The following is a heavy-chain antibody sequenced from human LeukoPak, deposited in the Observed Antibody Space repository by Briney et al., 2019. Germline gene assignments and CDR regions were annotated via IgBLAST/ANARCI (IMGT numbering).Heavy chain of an antibody. J-gene: IGHJ4*02. Sequence: ASVKVSCKASGYTFTGYYIHWVRQAPGQGLEWMGWINPNSGGTNYAQKFQGRVTMTRDTSISTAYMELSSLRSDDTALYYCARDPEDCSGGSCYFYFDYWGQGTLVTVSP. CDR2: INPNSGGT. V-gene: IGHV1-2*02. CDR1: GYTFTGYY. CDR3: ARDPEDCSGGSCYFYFDY. D-gene: IGHD2-15*01.